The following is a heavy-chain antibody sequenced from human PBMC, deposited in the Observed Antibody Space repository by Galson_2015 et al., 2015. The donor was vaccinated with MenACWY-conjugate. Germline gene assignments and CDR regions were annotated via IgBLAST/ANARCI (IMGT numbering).Heavy chain of an antibody. J-gene: IGHJ3*02. D-gene: IGHD6-19*01. Sequence: SLRLSCAASGFTFSSYAMSWVRQAPGKGLEWVSAISGSGGSTYYADSVKGRFTISRDNSKNTLYLQMNSLRAEDTAVYYCAKGVRQWLVKPDAFDIWGQGTMVTVSS. CDR3: AKGVRQWLVKPDAFDI. V-gene: IGHV3-23*01. CDR1: GFTFSSYA. CDR2: ISGSGGST.